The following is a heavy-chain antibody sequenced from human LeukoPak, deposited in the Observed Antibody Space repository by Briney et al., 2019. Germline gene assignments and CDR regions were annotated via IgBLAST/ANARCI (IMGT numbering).Heavy chain of an antibody. CDR3: ARDLTYCSGGSCYSVRPLFDY. J-gene: IGHJ4*02. Sequence: ASVKVSFTASGYTFTIYGISWVRQAPGQGLEWMGWISAYNGNTNYTQKLQGRVTIKTETSRSTAYMELRSLRSDVTAVYYCARDLTYCSGGSCYSVRPLFDYWGQGTLVTVSS. CDR1: GYTFTIYG. V-gene: IGHV1-18*01. CDR2: ISAYNGNT. D-gene: IGHD2-15*01.